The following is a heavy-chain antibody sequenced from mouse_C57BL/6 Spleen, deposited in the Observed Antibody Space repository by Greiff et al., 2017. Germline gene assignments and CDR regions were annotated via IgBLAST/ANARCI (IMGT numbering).Heavy chain of an antibody. CDR1: GFTFSDYG. D-gene: IGHD2-4*01. Sequence: EVQGVESGGGLVKPGGSLKLSCAASGFTFSDYGMHWVRQAPEKGLEWVAYISSGSSTIYYAATVKGRFTISRDNAKNTLFLQLTSLRSEDTAMYYCARDYDYDRVYYFDYWGQGTTLTVSS. CDR3: ARDYDYDRVYYFDY. V-gene: IGHV5-17*01. CDR2: ISSGSSTI. J-gene: IGHJ2*01.